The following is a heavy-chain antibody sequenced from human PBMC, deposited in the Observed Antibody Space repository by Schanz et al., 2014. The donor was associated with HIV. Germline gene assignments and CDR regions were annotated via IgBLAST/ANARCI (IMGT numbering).Heavy chain of an antibody. V-gene: IGHV3-30*18. CDR1: GLTFSSYG. Sequence: QVQLVESGGGVVQPGRSLRLSCAGSGLTFSSYGMHWVRQAPGKGLEWVAAMWNDESHKGYADSVKGRFTISRDNSKNTLYLQMNSLRAEDTAVYYCAKDDYGGNRAVGIFDYWGQGTLVTVSS. CDR3: AKDDYGGNRAVGIFDY. CDR2: MWNDESHK. D-gene: IGHD4-17*01. J-gene: IGHJ4*02.